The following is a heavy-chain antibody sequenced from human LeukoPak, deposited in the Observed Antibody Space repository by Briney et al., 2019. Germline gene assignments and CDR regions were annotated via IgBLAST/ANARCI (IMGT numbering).Heavy chain of an antibody. Sequence: GGSLRLSCAAPGFTFSSYSMNWVRQAPGKGLEWVSYISSSSSSKKYADSVKGRFTISRDNAKNSLYLQMNSLRAEDTAVYYCARVLRYDYYDSSEIDAFDIWGQGTMVTVSS. CDR3: ARVLRYDYYDSSEIDAFDI. CDR2: ISSSSSSK. D-gene: IGHD3-22*01. J-gene: IGHJ3*02. CDR1: GFTFSSYS. V-gene: IGHV3-48*01.